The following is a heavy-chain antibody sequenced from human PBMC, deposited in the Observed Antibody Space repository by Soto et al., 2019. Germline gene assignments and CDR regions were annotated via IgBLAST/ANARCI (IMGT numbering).Heavy chain of an antibody. CDR2: INPSGDST. Sequence: ASVKVSCKASGYTFTSYYIHWVRQAPGQGLEWMGIINPSGDSTNYAQKFQGRVTMTRDTSTSTVYMELNSLRSEDTAVYYCARDQVRIQLWFTGSYGMDVWG. D-gene: IGHD5-18*01. CDR3: ARDQVRIQLWFTGSYGMDV. J-gene: IGHJ6*02. CDR1: GYTFTSYY. V-gene: IGHV1-46*01.